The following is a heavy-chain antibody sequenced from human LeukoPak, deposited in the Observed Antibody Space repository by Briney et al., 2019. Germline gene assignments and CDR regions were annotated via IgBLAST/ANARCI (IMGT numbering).Heavy chain of an antibody. V-gene: IGHV4-59*01. CDR3: ARNPPYDSRAIDY. D-gene: IGHD3-22*01. Sequence: PSETLSLTCTVSGGSISSYYWSWIRQPPGKGLEWIGYIYYSGSTNYNPSLKSRVTISVDTSKNQFSLKLSSVTAADTAVYYCARNPPYDSRAIDYWGQGTLVTVSS. J-gene: IGHJ4*02. CDR2: IYYSGST. CDR1: GGSISSYY.